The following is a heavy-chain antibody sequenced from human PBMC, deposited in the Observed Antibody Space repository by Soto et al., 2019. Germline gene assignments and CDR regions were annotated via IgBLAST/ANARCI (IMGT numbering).Heavy chain of an antibody. D-gene: IGHD3-16*01. CDR2: IVVGSGNT. V-gene: IGHV1-58*01. Sequence: SVKVSCKASGFTFTSSAVQWVRQARGQRLEWIGWIVVGSGNTNYAQKFQERVTITRDMSTSTAYMDLSSLRSEDTAVYYCAAKQMHRVSTLRWGYYYGMDVWGQGTTVTVSS. CDR1: GFTFTSSA. J-gene: IGHJ6*02. CDR3: AAKQMHRVSTLRWGYYYGMDV.